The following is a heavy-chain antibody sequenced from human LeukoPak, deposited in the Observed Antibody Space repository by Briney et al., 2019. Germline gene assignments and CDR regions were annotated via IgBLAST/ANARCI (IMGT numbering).Heavy chain of an antibody. J-gene: IGHJ4*02. D-gene: IGHD3-10*02. Sequence: GGSLRLSCAASGYTFSSHGITWVRQAPGKGLEGGSTINGPGDNPYYAETVKGRFTISRHNSKNTVYLQMNSLKAEDTAIYYCAKVTVCFGCYFDYWGQGALVTVSS. CDR1: GYTFSSHG. V-gene: IGHV3-23*01. CDR2: INGPGDNP. CDR3: AKVTVCFGCYFDY.